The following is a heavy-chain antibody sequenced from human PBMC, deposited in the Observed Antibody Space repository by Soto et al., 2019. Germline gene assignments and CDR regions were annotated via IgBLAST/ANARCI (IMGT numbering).Heavy chain of an antibody. Sequence: QLQLQESGSGLVKPSQTLSLTCAVSGGSISSGGYSWSWIRQPPGKGLEWIGYIYHSGSTYYNPSLKSRVSISVGRSKNQFSLKLCSVTAADTAVYYCASRRDGYNCYGYWGQGTLVTVSS. CDR1: GGSISSGGYS. CDR2: IYHSGST. J-gene: IGHJ4*02. CDR3: ASRRDGYNCYGY. V-gene: IGHV4-30-2*01. D-gene: IGHD5-12*01.